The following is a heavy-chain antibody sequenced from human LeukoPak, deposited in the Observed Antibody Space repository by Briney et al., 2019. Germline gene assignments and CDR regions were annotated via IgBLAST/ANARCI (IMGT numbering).Heavy chain of an antibody. CDR2: IYYSGST. CDR3: ASAYYYGSGSYIH. J-gene: IGHJ4*02. Sequence: QPSETLSLTCTVSGGSISSYYWSRIRQPPGKGLEWIGYIYYSGSTNYNPSLKSRVTISVDTSKNQFSLKLSSVTAADTAVYYCASAYYYGSGSYIHWGQGTLVTVSS. CDR1: GGSISSYY. V-gene: IGHV4-59*08. D-gene: IGHD3-10*01.